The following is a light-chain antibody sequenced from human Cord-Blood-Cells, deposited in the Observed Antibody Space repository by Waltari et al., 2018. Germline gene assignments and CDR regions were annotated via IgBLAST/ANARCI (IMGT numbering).Light chain of an antibody. V-gene: IGKV1-39*01. CDR3: QQSYSTPWT. Sequence: DIQMTQPPSSLSASVGDRVTITCRASQSISSYLNWYQHKPGKAPKLLIYAASSLQSGVPSRFSGSGSGTDFTLTISSLQPEDFATYYCQQSYSTPWTFGQGTKVEIK. J-gene: IGKJ1*01. CDR2: AAS. CDR1: QSISSY.